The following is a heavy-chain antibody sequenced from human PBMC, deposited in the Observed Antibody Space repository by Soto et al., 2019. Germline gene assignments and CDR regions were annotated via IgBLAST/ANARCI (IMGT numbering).Heavy chain of an antibody. Sequence: QVLLQESGPGLVQPSGTLSLSCVVSGVSIGSNYYWGWVRQPPGKGLEWLGDMSHLGSVKYNPSLKSRVPISMDKSQNQFSLKLNSGAAAATAVYYCARSLGWYAIDYWGQGTLVIVSS. V-gene: IGHV4-4*02. CDR3: ARSLGWYAIDY. CDR2: MSHLGSV. CDR1: GVSIGSNYY. D-gene: IGHD6-19*01. J-gene: IGHJ4*02.